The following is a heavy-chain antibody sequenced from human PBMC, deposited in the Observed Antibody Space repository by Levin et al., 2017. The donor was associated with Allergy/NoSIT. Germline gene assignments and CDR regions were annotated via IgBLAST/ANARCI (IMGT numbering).Heavy chain of an antibody. D-gene: IGHD6-19*01. V-gene: IGHV3-23*01. CDR3: AKVYATGWSYFDY. CDR1: GFTFSNYA. Sequence: SCEASGFTFSNYAMSWVRQAPGKGLEWVSGFSNNGDTTYYADSVEGRLTISRDNSKNTLYLQMNDLRAEDTAIYYCAKVYATGWSYFDYWGQGTLVTVSS. J-gene: IGHJ4*02. CDR2: FSNNGDTT.